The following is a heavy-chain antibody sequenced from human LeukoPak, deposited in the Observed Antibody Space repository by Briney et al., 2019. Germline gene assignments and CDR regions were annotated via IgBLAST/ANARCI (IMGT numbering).Heavy chain of an antibody. V-gene: IGHV3-21*01. CDR1: GFTFSSYS. Sequence: GGSLRLSCAASGFTFSSYSMNWVRQAPGKGLEWVSSISSSSSYIYYADSVKGRFTISRDNAKNSLYLQMNSLRAEDTAVYYCARVRIAATNWFDPWGQGTLVTVSS. J-gene: IGHJ5*02. D-gene: IGHD6-6*01. CDR2: ISSSSSYI. CDR3: ARVRIAATNWFDP.